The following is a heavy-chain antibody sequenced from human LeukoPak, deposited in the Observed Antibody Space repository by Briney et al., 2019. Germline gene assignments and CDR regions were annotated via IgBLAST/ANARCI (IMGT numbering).Heavy chain of an antibody. J-gene: IGHJ3*02. D-gene: IGHD2-2*01. V-gene: IGHV4-34*01. CDR2: INHSAST. CDR3: AALGVPAARRRAFDI. CDR1: GGSFSGYY. Sequence: SETLSLTCAVYGGSFSGYYWSWIRQPPGKGLEWMGEINHSASTNYNPSLKSRVTISVDTSKTQFSLKLSSVTAADTAVYYCAALGVPAARRRAFDIWGQGTMVTVSS.